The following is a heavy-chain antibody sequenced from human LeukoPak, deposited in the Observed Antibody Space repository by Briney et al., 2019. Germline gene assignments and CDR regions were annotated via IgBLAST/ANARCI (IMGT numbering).Heavy chain of an antibody. D-gene: IGHD6-6*01. CDR1: GFIFSQFW. Sequence: SGGSLRLSCAGSGFIFSQFWMQWVRQVPGKGLVMVSRINGDGSSTNYADSVKGRFTISRDNAKNTLYLQMNSLRAEDTAVYYCARDGLPAARDIWGQGTMVTVSS. J-gene: IGHJ3*02. CDR3: ARDGLPAARDI. CDR2: INGDGSST. V-gene: IGHV3-74*01.